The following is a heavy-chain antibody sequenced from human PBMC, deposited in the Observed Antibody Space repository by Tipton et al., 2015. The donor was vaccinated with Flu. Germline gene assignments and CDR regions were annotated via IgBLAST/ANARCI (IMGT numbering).Heavy chain of an antibody. CDR3: ARGTAGDGKGGGFDY. Sequence: QVQLVQSGGGLVEPGKSLTLSCTTSGFNFKNYGMHWVRQAPGKGLEWLASISKTGTNRNYGDSVKGRFIVSRDNSNGTLYLEMNGLRPADTAFYYCARGTAGDGKGGGFDYWGQGPLVTVSS. J-gene: IGHJ4*02. CDR2: ISKTGTNR. CDR1: GFNFKNYG. D-gene: IGHD5-24*01. V-gene: IGHV3-30*03.